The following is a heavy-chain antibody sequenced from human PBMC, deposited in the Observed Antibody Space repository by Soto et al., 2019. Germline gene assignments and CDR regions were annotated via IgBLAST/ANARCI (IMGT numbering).Heavy chain of an antibody. D-gene: IGHD6-25*01. V-gene: IGHV4-34*01. CDR3: ARRGIAAPYNWFDP. CDR1: GGSFSGYY. CDR2: INHSGST. J-gene: IGHJ5*02. Sequence: SETLSLTCAVYGGSFSGYYWSWIRQPPGKGLEWIGEINHSGSTNYNPSLKSRVTISVDTSKNQFSLKLSSVTAADTAVYYCARRGIAAPYNWFDPWGQGTLVTGSS.